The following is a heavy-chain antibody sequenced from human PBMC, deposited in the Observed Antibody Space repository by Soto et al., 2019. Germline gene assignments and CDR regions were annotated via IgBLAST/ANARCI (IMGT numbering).Heavy chain of an antibody. V-gene: IGHV3-7*05. J-gene: IGHJ5*02. D-gene: IGHD6-19*01. CDR1: EFTF. CDR2: INQDGGEK. Sequence: EVQLVESGGGLVQPGGSLRLSCAVSEFTFMTWVRQAPGKGLEWVANINQDGGEKHYRESVRGRFTISRDNAKKSLYLEMNSPRAEDTAVYYCAGGSGWTSDTWAQGTLVTVSS. CDR3: AGGSGWTSDT.